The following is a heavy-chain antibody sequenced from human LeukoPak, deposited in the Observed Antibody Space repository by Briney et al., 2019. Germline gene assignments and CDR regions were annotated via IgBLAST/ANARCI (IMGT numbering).Heavy chain of an antibody. CDR1: GFTFSSYS. D-gene: IGHD1-20*01. J-gene: IGHJ6*04. Sequence: GGSLRLSCAVSGFTFSSYSMNWVRQAPGKGLEWVSSISSSSSYIYYADSVKGRFTISRDNAKNSLYLQMDSLRAEDTAVYYCARDLITGTTLSCGMDVWGKGTTVTVSS. V-gene: IGHV3-21*01. CDR3: ARDLITGTTLSCGMDV. CDR2: ISSSSSYI.